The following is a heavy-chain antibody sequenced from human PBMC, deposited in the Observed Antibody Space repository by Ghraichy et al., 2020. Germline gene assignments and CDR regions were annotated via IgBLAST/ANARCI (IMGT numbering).Heavy chain of an antibody. V-gene: IGHV4-34*01. CDR1: GGSFSGYY. D-gene: IGHD6-19*01. CDR2: INHSGST. J-gene: IGHJ4*02. Sequence: SETLYLTCAVYGGSFSGYYWSWIRQPPGKGLEWIGEINHSGSTNSNPSLKSRVTISVDTSKNQFSLKLSSVTAADTAVYYCAGGYSSGWFDYWGQGTLVTVSS. CDR3: AGGYSSGWFDY.